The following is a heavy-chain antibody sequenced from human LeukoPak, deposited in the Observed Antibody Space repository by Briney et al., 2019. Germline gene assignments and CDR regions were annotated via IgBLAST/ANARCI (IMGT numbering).Heavy chain of an antibody. D-gene: IGHD3-22*01. V-gene: IGHV3-33*01. J-gene: IGHJ4*02. CDR3: ARDDDTSSHYSLFQY. CDR1: GFTLTKYG. CDR2: FWAHGRSE. Sequence: GVSLRLSCAASGFTLTKYGMHWVRQAPGKGLEWVAVFWAHGRSEYYSDSVKGRFSISRDTPRSTVHLQMNSLRAEDTAVYYCARDDDTSSHYSLFQYWGQGTRVTVSS.